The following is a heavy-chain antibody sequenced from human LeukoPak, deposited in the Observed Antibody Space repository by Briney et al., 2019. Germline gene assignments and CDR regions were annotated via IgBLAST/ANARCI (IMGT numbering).Heavy chain of an antibody. V-gene: IGHV3-21*04. CDR1: GFTFSSYT. D-gene: IGHD1-26*01. J-gene: IGHJ6*03. CDR2: ISWNSGSI. CDR3: ASGYSGSTGLYYYYMDV. Sequence: GGSLRLSCAASGFTFSSYTMYWVRQAPGKGLEWVSGISWNSGSIGYADSVRGRFTISRDNAKNSLYLQMNSLRAEDTAVYYCASGYSGSTGLYYYYMDVWGKGTTVTISS.